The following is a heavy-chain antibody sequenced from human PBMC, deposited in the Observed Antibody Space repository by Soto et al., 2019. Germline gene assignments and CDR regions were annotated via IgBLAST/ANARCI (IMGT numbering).Heavy chain of an antibody. CDR2: IRSKANSYAT. D-gene: IGHD3-22*01. CDR3: GGDSSGYYYPDVFDI. J-gene: IGHJ3*02. V-gene: IGHV3-73*01. Sequence: GGSLRLSCAASGFIFSGSAMHWVRQASGKGLEWVGRIRSKANSYATEYAASVKGRFTISRDDSKNTAYLQMNSLRDEDTAVYYCGGDSSGYYYPDVFDIWGQGTMVTV. CDR1: GFIFSGSA.